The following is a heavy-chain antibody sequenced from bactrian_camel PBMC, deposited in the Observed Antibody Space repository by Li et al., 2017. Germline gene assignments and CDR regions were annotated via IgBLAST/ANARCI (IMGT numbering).Heavy chain of an antibody. CDR2: IDKRGMT. J-gene: IGHJ4*01. CDR1: GYTFSSYC. V-gene: IGHV3S26*01. D-gene: IGHD3*01. Sequence: HVQLVESGGGLVQPGGSLRLSCAASGYTFSSYCMGWFRQAPGMEREGVAAIDKRGMTTYADSVKGRFTISKDGAKNTLYLQMNSINPDDAGMYYCALGSSRQATMTARGKGTQVTVS.